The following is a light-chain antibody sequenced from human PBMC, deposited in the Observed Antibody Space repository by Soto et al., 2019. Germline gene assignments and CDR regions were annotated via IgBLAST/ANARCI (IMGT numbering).Light chain of an antibody. CDR1: QGISSY. CDR3: QQYYSYTLT. V-gene: IGKV1-8*01. J-gene: IGKJ3*01. Sequence: AIRMTQSPSSFSACTGDRVTITCRASQGISSYLTWSQQKPGKAPKLLIYAPSTLQSGVPSRFSGSGSGTDFTLTISCLQSEDFATYYCQQYYSYTLTFGPGTKVDIK. CDR2: APS.